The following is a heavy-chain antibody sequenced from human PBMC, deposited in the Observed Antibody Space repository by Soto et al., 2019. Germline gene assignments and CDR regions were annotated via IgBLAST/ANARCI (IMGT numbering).Heavy chain of an antibody. V-gene: IGHV1-18*01. CDR1: GYTFTSYG. D-gene: IGHD2-2*01. J-gene: IGHJ6*02. Sequence: ASVKVSCKASGYTFTSYGISWVRQAPGQGLEWMGWISAYNGNTNYAQGLQGRVTMTTDTSTSTAYMELRSLRSDDTAVYYCARVDIVVVPAASGPTGDHYYYYGMDVWGQGTTVTVSS. CDR2: ISAYNGNT. CDR3: ARVDIVVVPAASGPTGDHYYYYGMDV.